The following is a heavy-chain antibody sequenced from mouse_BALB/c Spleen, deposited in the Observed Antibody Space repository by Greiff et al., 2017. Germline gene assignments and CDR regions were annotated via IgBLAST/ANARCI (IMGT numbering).Heavy chain of an antibody. Sequence: EVQLQQSGAELVKPGASVKLSCTASGFNIKDYYMHWVKQRPEQGLEWIGRIDPANGNTKYDPKFQGKATITADTSSNTAYLQLSSLTSEDTAVYYCARAGDSYWWYAMDYWGQGTSVTVAS. V-gene: IGHV14-3*02. D-gene: IGHD1-1*02. J-gene: IGHJ4*01. CDR2: IDPANGNT. CDR3: ARAGDSYWWYAMDY. CDR1: GFNIKDYY.